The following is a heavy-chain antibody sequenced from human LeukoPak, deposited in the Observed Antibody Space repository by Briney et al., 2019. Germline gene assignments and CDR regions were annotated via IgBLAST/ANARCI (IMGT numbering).Heavy chain of an antibody. D-gene: IGHD3-10*01. J-gene: IGHJ3*02. CDR2: IYHTGRT. Sequence: SETLSLTCAVSGGSIIVAAYSWSWIRQPPGKGLEWIGYIYHTGRTYSNPSLKSRVTISVDTSKNQFSLKLTSVTAADTAVYYCAGHLWNDAFHIWGQGTMVTVSS. CDR1: GGSIIVAAYS. V-gene: IGHV4-30-2*02. CDR3: AGHLWNDAFHI.